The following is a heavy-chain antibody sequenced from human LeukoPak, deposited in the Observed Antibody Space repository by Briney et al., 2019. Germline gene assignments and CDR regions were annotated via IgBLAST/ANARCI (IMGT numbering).Heavy chain of an antibody. J-gene: IGHJ5*02. CDR1: GGTFSSYA. CDR3: AWGAAAASNWFDP. CDR2: IIPIFGTA. Sequence: SVKVSCKASGGTFSSYAISWVRQAPGQGLEWMGGIIPIFGTANYAQKFQGRVTITADKSMSTAYMELSSLRSEDTAVYYCAWGAAAASNWFDPWGQGTLVTVSS. V-gene: IGHV1-69*06. D-gene: IGHD6-13*01.